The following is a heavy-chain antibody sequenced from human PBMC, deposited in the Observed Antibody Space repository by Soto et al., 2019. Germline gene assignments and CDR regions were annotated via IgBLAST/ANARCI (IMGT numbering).Heavy chain of an antibody. D-gene: IGHD2-21*01. J-gene: IGHJ4*02. CDR3: TRDLWLSYCGGDCSTTFAY. CDR1: GFTFGDYA. Sequence: GGSLRLSCTASGFTFGDYAMSWFRQAPGKGLEWVGFIRSKAYGGTTEYAASVKGRFTISRDDSKSIAYLQMNSLKTEDTAVYYCTRDLWLSYCGGDCSTTFAYWGQRTLVTVSS. V-gene: IGHV3-49*03. CDR2: IRSKAYGGTT.